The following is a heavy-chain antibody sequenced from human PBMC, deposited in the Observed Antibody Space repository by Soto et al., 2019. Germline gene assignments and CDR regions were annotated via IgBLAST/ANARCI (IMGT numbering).Heavy chain of an antibody. J-gene: IGHJ6*03. CDR2: ISWNSGSI. CDR3: AKYKDGHYYYTDV. V-gene: IGHV3-9*01. CDR1: GFTFDDYA. Sequence: EVQLVESGGGLVQPGRSLRLSCAASGFTFDDYAMHWVRQAPGKGLEWVSGISWNSGSIGYADSVKGRFTISRDNAKNSLYLQMNSLRAEDTALYYCAKYKDGHYYYTDVWGKGTTVTVSS.